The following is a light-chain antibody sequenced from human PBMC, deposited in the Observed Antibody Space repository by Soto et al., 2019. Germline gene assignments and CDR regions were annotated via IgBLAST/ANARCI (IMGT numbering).Light chain of an antibody. CDR3: QHRNNWPPLT. J-gene: IGKJ4*01. CDR1: QSVGIY. V-gene: IGKV3-11*01. Sequence: EIVLTQSPATLSLSPGERATLSCRASQSVGIYLAWYQQKPGQAPRLLIYDASNRATGIPARFSGSVSGKDFTLTVSGLDPEDCAVYYFQHRNNWPPLTFGGGTKVEMK. CDR2: DAS.